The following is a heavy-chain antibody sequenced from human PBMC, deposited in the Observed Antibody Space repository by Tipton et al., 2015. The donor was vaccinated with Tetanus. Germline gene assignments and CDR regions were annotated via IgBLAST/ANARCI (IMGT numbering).Heavy chain of an antibody. Sequence: TLSLTCTVSGGSLSTSHWAWIRQPPGKGLEWIGKITYSRATNYNSSLKSRVTIAVDTSQNVFSLSLTSVTAADTAVYYCARHLYGYWFDPWGQGALVTVSS. CDR2: ITYSRAT. CDR1: GGSLSTSH. V-gene: IGHV4-59*08. D-gene: IGHD5-18*01. CDR3: ARHLYGYWFDP. J-gene: IGHJ5*02.